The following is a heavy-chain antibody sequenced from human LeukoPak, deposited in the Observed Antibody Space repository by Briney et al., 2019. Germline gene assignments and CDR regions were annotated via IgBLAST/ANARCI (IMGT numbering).Heavy chain of an antibody. CDR1: GGYTSSYY. CDR3: ARGRPGDDFWSGYPVHNWFDP. D-gene: IGHD3-3*01. CDR2: VYYSGRT. Sequence: SSETLSLTCTVSGGYTSSYYWSWIRQSPGKGLEWIGYVYYSGRTKYNPSLQSRVTISVDTSKNQFSLKLSSVTAADTAVYYCARGRPGDDFWSGYPVHNWFDPWGQGTLVTVSS. V-gene: IGHV4-59*13. J-gene: IGHJ5*02.